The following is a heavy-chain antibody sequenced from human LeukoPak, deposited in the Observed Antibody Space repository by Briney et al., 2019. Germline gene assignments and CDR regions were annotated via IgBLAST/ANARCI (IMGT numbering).Heavy chain of an antibody. Sequence: GGSLRLSCAASGFTFSSYGMSWVRQAPGKGLEWVSAISGSGGSTYYADSVKGRFTISRDNSKNTLYLQMNSLRAEDTAVYYCAKDNEGLVPFYDYVWGRYRSGPFDYWGQGTLVTVSS. V-gene: IGHV3-23*01. J-gene: IGHJ4*02. CDR1: GFTFSSYG. CDR2: ISGSGGST. CDR3: AKDNEGLVPFYDYVWGRYRSGPFDY. D-gene: IGHD3-16*02.